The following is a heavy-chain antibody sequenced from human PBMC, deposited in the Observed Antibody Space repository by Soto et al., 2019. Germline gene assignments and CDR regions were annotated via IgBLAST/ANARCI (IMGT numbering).Heavy chain of an antibody. CDR1: GGSFSGYY. D-gene: IGHD3-3*01. V-gene: IGHV4-34*01. CDR2: INHSGST. J-gene: IGHJ4*02. Sequence: PSETLSLTCAVYGGSFSGYYWSWIRQPPGKGLEWIGEINHSGSTNYNPSLKSRVTISVDTSKNQFSLKLSSVTAADTAVYYCARISLGIFGVVIIRENYFDYWGQGTLVTVSS. CDR3: ARISLGIFGVVIIRENYFDY.